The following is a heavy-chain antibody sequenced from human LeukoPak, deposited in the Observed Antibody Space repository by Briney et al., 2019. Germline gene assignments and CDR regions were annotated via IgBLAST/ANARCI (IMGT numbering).Heavy chain of an antibody. CDR2: IYYSGST. D-gene: IGHD1-26*01. CDR3: ARGGSRGWFDP. CDR1: GGSISSYY. V-gene: IGHV4-59*01. Sequence: SETLSLTCTASGGSISSYYWSWIRQPPGKGLEWIGYIYYSGSTNYNPSLKSRVTISVDTSKNQFSLKLSSVTAADTAVYYCARGGSRGWFDPWGQGTLVTVSS. J-gene: IGHJ5*02.